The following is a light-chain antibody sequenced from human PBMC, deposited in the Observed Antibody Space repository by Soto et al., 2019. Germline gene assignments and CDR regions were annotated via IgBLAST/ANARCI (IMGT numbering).Light chain of an antibody. CDR2: TAS. CDR1: QDISIA. V-gene: IGKV1-12*01. CDR3: QQGNSFPFT. Sequence: DIQMTQSPSSVSGSVGDRVTITCRASQDISIALAWFQQKPGEAPRLLIYTASSLHSGVPSRFSGSGSGTDFTLTISSLQPEDFATYYCQQGNSFPFTFGGGTKVEIK. J-gene: IGKJ4*01.